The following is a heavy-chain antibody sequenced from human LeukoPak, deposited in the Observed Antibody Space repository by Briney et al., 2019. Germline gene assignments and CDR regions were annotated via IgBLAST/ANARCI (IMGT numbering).Heavy chain of an antibody. Sequence: GGSLRLSCAASGFTFSNHAMTWVRQAPGKGLEWVSTINISGGSTFYADSVKGRFTTSRDNSKNTLSLQMNSLRAEDTAIYYCAKGESKDYLNYFDYLNYFDHWGQGALVTVSS. CDR3: AKGESKDYLNYFDYLNYFDH. D-gene: IGHD2/OR15-2a*01. J-gene: IGHJ4*02. CDR2: INISGGST. V-gene: IGHV3-23*01. CDR1: GFTFSNHA.